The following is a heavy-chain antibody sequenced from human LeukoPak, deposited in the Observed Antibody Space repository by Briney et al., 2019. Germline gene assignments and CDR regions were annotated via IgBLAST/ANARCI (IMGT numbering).Heavy chain of an antibody. J-gene: IGHJ4*02. D-gene: IGHD6-13*01. CDR3: ARGLLGEAAAPSFDY. Sequence: GASVKVSCKASGGTFSSYAISWVRQAPGQGREWMGGIIPIFGTANYAQKFQGRVTITADESTSTAYMELSSLRSEDTAVYYCARGLLGEAAAPSFDYWGQGTLVTVSS. CDR1: GGTFSSYA. CDR2: IIPIFGTA. V-gene: IGHV1-69*13.